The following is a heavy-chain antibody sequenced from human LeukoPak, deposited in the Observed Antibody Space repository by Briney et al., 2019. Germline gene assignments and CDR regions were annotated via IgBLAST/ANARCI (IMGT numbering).Heavy chain of an antibody. V-gene: IGHV4-59*01. Sequence: SEALSFTCTVSGGSISSYYWSWIRQPPGKGLEWIGYIYYSGSTNYNPSLKSRVTISVDTSKNQFSLKLSSVTAADTAVYYCARGATMVRGVIKNYFDYWGQGTLVTVSS. D-gene: IGHD3-10*01. CDR3: ARGATMVRGVIKNYFDY. CDR1: GGSISSYY. CDR2: IYYSGST. J-gene: IGHJ4*02.